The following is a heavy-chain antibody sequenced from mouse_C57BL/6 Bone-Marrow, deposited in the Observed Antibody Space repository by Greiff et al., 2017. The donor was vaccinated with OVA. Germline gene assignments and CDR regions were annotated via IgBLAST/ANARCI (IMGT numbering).Heavy chain of an antibody. V-gene: IGHV5-17*01. CDR2: ISSGSSTI. J-gene: IGHJ2*01. D-gene: IGHD2-10*02. Sequence: EVQGVESGGGLVKPGGSLKLSCAASGFTFSDYGMRWVRQAPEKGLEWVAYISSGSSTIYYADTVKGRFTISRDNAKNTLFLQMTSLRSEDTAMYYCARRRGMDYWGQGTTLTVSS. CDR3: ARRRGMDY. CDR1: GFTFSDYG.